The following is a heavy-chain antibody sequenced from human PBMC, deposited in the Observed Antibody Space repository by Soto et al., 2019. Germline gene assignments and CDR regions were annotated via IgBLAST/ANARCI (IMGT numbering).Heavy chain of an antibody. CDR2: INTYNGNT. CDR3: TRVRYCSGGRCSDYRGMDV. J-gene: IGHJ6*02. Sequence: ASVKVSCKASGYTFTNYGISWVRQAPGQGLEWKGWINTYNGNTNHAQKLQGRVTITADESTNTAYMELNSLRSEDTAVYYCTRVRYCSGGRCSDYRGMDVWGQGTTVTVSS. CDR1: GYTFTNYG. D-gene: IGHD2-15*01. V-gene: IGHV1-18*01.